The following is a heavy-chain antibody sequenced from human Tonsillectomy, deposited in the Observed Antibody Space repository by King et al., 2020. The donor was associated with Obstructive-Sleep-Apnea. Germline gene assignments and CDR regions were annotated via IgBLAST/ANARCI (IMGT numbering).Heavy chain of an antibody. CDR2: IYYSGST. CDR3: ARHATAMGSISFIDY. CDR1: GDSISYYY. Sequence: QLQESGPGLVKPSETLSLTCTVSGDSISYYYWSWIRQPPGKGLDWIGYIYYSGSTNYNPSLKSRVTISVDTSKNQFSLKLSSVTAADTAVYYCARHATAMGSISFIDYWGQGTLVTVSS. V-gene: IGHV4-59*08. D-gene: IGHD5-18*01. J-gene: IGHJ4*02.